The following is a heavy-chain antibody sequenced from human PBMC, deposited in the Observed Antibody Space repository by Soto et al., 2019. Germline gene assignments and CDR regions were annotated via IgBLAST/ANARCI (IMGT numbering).Heavy chain of an antibody. V-gene: IGHV1-58*02. CDR2: IVGGSGNT. CDR3: AADNITMVRGVYYYGMDV. D-gene: IGHD3-10*01. J-gene: IGHJ6*02. CDR1: GFTFTSSA. Sequence: ASVKVSCKASGFTFTSSAMQWVRQARGQRLEWIGWIVGGSGNTNYAQKFQERVTITRDMSTSTAYMELSSLRSEDTAVYYCAADNITMVRGVYYYGMDVWGQGTTVTVSS.